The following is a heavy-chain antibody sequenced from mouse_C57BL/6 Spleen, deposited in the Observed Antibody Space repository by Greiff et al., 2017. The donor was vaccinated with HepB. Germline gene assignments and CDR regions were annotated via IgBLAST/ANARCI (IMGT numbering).Heavy chain of an antibody. V-gene: IGHV1-62-2*01. CDR1: GYTFTEYT. J-gene: IGHJ3*01. Sequence: VQLQQSGAELVKPGASVKLSCTASGYTFTEYTIHWVKQRSGQGLEWIGWFYPGSGSIKYNEKFKDKATLTAYKSSSTVYMELSRLTSEDSAVYFCARHEEIYEDYDGVSWFADWGQGTLVTVSA. CDR2: FYPGSGSI. D-gene: IGHD2-4*01. CDR3: ARHEEIYEDYDGVSWFAD.